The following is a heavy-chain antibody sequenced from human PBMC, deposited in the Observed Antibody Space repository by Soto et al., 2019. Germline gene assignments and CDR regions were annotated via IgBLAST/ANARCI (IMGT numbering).Heavy chain of an antibody. D-gene: IGHD1-26*01. CDR2: ISGSGGST. Sequence: PGGARRLSCAASGCTFSSYAMSSVRQAPGKGLEWVSAISGSGGSTYYADSVKGRFTISRDNSKNTLYLQMNSLRAEDTAVYYCAKDNPRWELPGRPDYWGQGTLVTVSS. V-gene: IGHV3-23*01. CDR3: AKDNPRWELPGRPDY. J-gene: IGHJ4*02. CDR1: GCTFSSYA.